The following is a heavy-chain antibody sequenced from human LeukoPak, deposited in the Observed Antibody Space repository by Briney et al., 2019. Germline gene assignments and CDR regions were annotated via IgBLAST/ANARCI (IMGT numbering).Heavy chain of an antibody. CDR1: GYTFTGYY. J-gene: IGHJ6*03. V-gene: IGHV1-2*02. Sequence: GASVKVSCKASGYTFTGYYMHWVRQAPGQGLEWMGWINPNSGGTNYAQKFQGRVTMTRDTSISTAYMELSRLRSDDTAVYYCARDVAEYYYYYYMDVWGKGTTVTVSS. D-gene: IGHD2-21*01. CDR3: ARDVAEYYYYYYMDV. CDR2: INPNSGGT.